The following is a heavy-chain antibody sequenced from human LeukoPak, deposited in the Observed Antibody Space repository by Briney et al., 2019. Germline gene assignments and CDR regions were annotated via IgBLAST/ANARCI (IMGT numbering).Heavy chain of an antibody. V-gene: IGHV1-69*13. CDR3: ASLESGMQYQLLYGYYYYGMDV. J-gene: IGHJ6*02. Sequence: SVKVSCKASGGTFSSYAISWVRQAPGQGLEWMGGIIPIFGTANYAQKFQGRVTITADESTSTAYMELSRLRSDDTAVYYCASLESGMQYQLLYGYYYYGMDVWGQGTTVTVSS. D-gene: IGHD2-2*02. CDR1: GGTFSSYA. CDR2: IIPIFGTA.